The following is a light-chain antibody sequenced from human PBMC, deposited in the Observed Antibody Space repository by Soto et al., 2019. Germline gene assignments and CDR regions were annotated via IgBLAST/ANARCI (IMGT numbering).Light chain of an antibody. CDR1: SSDVGSYNL. V-gene: IGLV2-23*01. CDR2: EDT. CDR3: CSYAPISTYV. J-gene: IGLJ1*01. Sequence: QSALTQPASVSGSPGQSITISCTGTSSDVGSYNLVSWYQHHPGKAPKFIIYEDTKRPSGVSNRFSGSKSGNTASLTISGLQAEDEADYNCCSYAPISTYVFGTGTKLTVL.